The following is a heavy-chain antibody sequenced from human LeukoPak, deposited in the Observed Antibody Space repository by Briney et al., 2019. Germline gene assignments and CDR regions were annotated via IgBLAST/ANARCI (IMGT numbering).Heavy chain of an antibody. CDR1: GDSISSSD. D-gene: IGHD4-17*01. Sequence: PSETLSLTCSVSGDSISSSDWSWIRQPPGKGLEWIGYIYHHGKSGYNPSLQRRVTISLDTSKNQFSPTLSFVTAADTAMYYCARIRGLGDVSPYSDFWGQGTLVTVSS. CDR2: IYHHGKS. J-gene: IGHJ4*02. CDR3: ARIRGLGDVSPYSDF. V-gene: IGHV4-59*01.